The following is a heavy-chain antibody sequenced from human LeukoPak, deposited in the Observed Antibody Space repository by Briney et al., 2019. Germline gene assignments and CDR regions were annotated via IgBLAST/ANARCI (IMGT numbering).Heavy chain of an antibody. Sequence: GGSLRLSCAASGFTFSTYEMNWVRQAPGKGLEWVSYITDSGRTIYYADSVKGRFTISRDNSKNTLYLQMNSLRAEDTAVYYCAKGSGSYLSPLYYFDYWGQGTLVTVSS. J-gene: IGHJ4*02. V-gene: IGHV3-48*03. CDR1: GFTFSTYE. CDR3: AKGSGSYLSPLYYFDY. D-gene: IGHD1-26*01. CDR2: ITDSGRTI.